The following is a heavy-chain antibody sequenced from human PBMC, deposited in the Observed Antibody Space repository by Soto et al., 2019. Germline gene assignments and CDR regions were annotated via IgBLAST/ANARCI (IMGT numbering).Heavy chain of an antibody. V-gene: IGHV1-69*13. CDR1: GGTFSSYA. CDR3: ASDSHRQEWLPTAPSFDY. D-gene: IGHD3-3*01. Sequence: SVKVSCKASGGTFSSYAISWVRQAPGQGLEWMGGIIPIFGTANYAQKFQGRVTITADESTSTAYMELSSLRSEDTAVYYCASDSHRQEWLPTAPSFDYWGQGTLVTVSS. J-gene: IGHJ4*02. CDR2: IIPIFGTA.